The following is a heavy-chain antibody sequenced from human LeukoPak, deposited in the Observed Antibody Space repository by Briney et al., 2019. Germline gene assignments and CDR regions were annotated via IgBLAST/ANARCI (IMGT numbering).Heavy chain of an antibody. D-gene: IGHD3-10*01. V-gene: IGHV3-21*01. CDR3: ARDLSFGAPVAFDI. CDR1: GFDFDLYA. Sequence: GGSPRLSCVASGFDFDLYAMSWVRQAPGKGLEWLSAISRHDDYIYYAASVRGRFTISRDNARNSLFLQMNSLRVDDTAVYFCARDLSFGAPVAFDIWGQGTMVTVAS. J-gene: IGHJ3*02. CDR2: ISRHDDYI.